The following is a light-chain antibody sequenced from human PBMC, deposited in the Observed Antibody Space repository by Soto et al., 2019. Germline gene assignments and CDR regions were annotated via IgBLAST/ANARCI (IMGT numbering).Light chain of an antibody. J-gene: IGKJ1*01. CDR2: GAS. V-gene: IGKV3-15*01. Sequence: EIVLTQSPGTLSFSPGERATLTCRASQSVSSSYLAWFQQKPGQAPRLLIHGASTRATGVPARFSGSGSETEFALVITSLQSEDFAVYFCHQYNQWPRTFGQGTKVDIK. CDR1: QSVSSSY. CDR3: HQYNQWPRT.